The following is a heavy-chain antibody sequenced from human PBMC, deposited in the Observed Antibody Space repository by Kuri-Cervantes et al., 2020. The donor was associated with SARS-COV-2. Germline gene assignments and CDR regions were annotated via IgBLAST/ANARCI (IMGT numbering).Heavy chain of an antibody. J-gene: IGHJ6*02. V-gene: IGHV4-30-4*01. CDR1: GGSISSYY. D-gene: IGHD2-2*01. CDR2: IYYSGST. Sequence: LRLSCTVSGGSISSYYWSWIRQPPGKGLEWIGYIYYSGSTYYNPSLKSRVTISVDTSKNQFSLKLSSVTATDTAVYYCARGWGGYCSSTSCYYYYYGMDVWGQGTTVTVSS. CDR3: ARGWGGYCSSTSCYYYYYGMDV.